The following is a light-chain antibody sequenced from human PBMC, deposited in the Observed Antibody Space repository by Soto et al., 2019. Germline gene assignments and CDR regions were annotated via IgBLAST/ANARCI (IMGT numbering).Light chain of an antibody. CDR2: KVS. J-gene: IGKJ1*01. V-gene: IGKV2-30*01. CDR1: QSLVYSDGNTY. Sequence: DVVVTQSPLSLPVTLGQPASISCRSSQSLVYSDGNTYLHWFQQRPGQSPRRLLYKVSNRDSGVTDRCSGSGSGTDFTLEISRVEAEDVGVDYCLQATYWPRTFGQGTKVEIK. CDR3: LQATYWPRT.